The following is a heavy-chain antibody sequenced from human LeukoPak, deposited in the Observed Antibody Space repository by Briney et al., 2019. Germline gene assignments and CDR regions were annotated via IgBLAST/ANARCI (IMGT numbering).Heavy chain of an antibody. CDR3: AGPGGVVVTETMAEDI. D-gene: IGHD2-21*02. CDR2: INHSGST. V-gene: IGHV4-34*01. J-gene: IGHJ3*02. Sequence: SETLSLTCAVYGGSFSGYYWSWIRQPPGKGLEWIGEINHSGSTNYNPSLKSRVTISVDTSKNQFSLKLSSVTAADTAVYYCAGPGGVVVTETMAEDIWGQGTMVTVSS. CDR1: GGSFSGYY.